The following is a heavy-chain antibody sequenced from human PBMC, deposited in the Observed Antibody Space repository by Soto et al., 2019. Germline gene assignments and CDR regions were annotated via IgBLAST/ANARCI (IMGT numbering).Heavy chain of an antibody. Sequence: GESLRLSCAASGFTFSSYAMSWVRQAPGKGLEWVSLISGSGGSRYYADSVKGRFTISRDNSKNTLYLQMNSLRADDTAVYYCAKVMVKNWFDPWGQGTLVTVSS. CDR3: AKVMVKNWFDP. V-gene: IGHV3-23*01. CDR1: GFTFSSYA. CDR2: ISGSGGSR. J-gene: IGHJ5*02. D-gene: IGHD5-18*01.